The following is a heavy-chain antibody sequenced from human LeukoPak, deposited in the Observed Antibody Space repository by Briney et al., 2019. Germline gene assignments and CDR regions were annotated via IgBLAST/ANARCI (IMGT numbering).Heavy chain of an antibody. CDR3: AKDPLDSIAVAGTAAFDI. D-gene: IGHD6-19*01. CDR1: RFTFSSYA. Sequence: GGSLRLSCAASRFTFSSYAMSWVRQAPGKGLEWVSAISGSGGSTYYADSVKGRFTISRDNSKNTLYLQMNSLRAEDTAVYYCAKDPLDSIAVAGTAAFDIWGQGTMVTVSS. V-gene: IGHV3-23*01. CDR2: ISGSGGST. J-gene: IGHJ3*02.